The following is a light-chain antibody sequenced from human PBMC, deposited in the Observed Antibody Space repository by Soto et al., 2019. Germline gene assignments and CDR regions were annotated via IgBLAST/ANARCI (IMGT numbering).Light chain of an antibody. Sequence: QSALTQPASVSRSPGQSITISCTGTSSDFGNYNLVSWHQQHPGKVPKLILFEVNKRPSGVSGRFSGSKSGNTASLTISGLQAEDEADYYCCSFTSLNTHVFGTGTTLTVL. V-gene: IGLV2-23*02. CDR3: CSFTSLNTHV. J-gene: IGLJ1*01. CDR2: EVN. CDR1: SSDFGNYNL.